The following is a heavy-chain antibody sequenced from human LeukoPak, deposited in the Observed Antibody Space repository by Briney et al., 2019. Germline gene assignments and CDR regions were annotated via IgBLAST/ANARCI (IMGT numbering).Heavy chain of an antibody. J-gene: IGHJ4*02. CDR3: SCGATIADY. CDR1: GGTFSSYA. D-gene: IGHD5-12*01. V-gene: IGHV1-69*01. CDR2: IIPIFGTA. Sequence: ASVKVSCKASGGTFSSYAIGWVRQAPGQGLEWMGGIIPIFGTANYAQKFQGRVTITADESTSTAYMELSSLRSEDTAVYYCSCGATIADYWGQGTLVTVSS.